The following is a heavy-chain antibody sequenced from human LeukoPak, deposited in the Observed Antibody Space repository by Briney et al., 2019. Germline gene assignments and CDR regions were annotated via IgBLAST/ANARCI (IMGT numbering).Heavy chain of an antibody. CDR3: AKGASSGWLLYWFGP. CDR1: GFTFSDYV. CDR2: FSGSGVST. D-gene: IGHD6-19*01. J-gene: IGHJ5*02. Sequence: GGSLRLSCAASGFTFSDYVVTWVRQAPGRGLEWVSGFSGSGVSTYYADSVKDRFTISRDNSKNTLYLQMNSLRAEGTAVYYCAKGASSGWLLYWFGPWGQGKLVTVSS. V-gene: IGHV3-23*01.